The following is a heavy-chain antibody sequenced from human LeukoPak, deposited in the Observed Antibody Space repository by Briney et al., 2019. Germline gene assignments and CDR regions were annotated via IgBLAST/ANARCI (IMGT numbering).Heavy chain of an antibody. CDR2: IWYDGSNK. Sequence: GRSLRLSCAASGFTFSSYGMHWARQAPGKGLEWVAVIWYDGSNKYYADSVKGRFTISRDNSKNTLYLQMNSLRAEDTAVYYCARDSYDFWSGYYTLYGMDVWGQGTTVTVSS. V-gene: IGHV3-33*01. D-gene: IGHD3-3*01. CDR3: ARDSYDFWSGYYTLYGMDV. CDR1: GFTFSSYG. J-gene: IGHJ6*02.